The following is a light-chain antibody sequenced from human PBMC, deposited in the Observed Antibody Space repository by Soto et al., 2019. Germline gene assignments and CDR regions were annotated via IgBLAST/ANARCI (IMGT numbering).Light chain of an antibody. CDR2: DIT. CDR3: VSFTTSKSYV. J-gene: IGLJ1*01. Sequence: QSLLTQPASVSGSPGRSITISCTGTSSDVGAYIFVSWYQQYPGKAPKLMIYDITNRPSGVSNRFSGSKAGNTASLTISGLQAEDEADYYCVSFTTSKSYVFGTGTKVTVL. V-gene: IGLV2-14*01. CDR1: SSDVGAYIF.